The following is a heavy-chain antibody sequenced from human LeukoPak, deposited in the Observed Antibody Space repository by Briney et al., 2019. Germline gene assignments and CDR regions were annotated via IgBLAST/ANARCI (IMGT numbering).Heavy chain of an antibody. CDR1: GYTFTSYY. Sequence: ASVKVSCKASGYTFTSYYMHWVRQAPGQGLEWMGIINPSGGNTNYAQKLQGRVTMTTDTSTSTAYMELRSLRSDDTAVYYCARDHTYYYGSGSNNWFDPWGQGTLVTVSS. D-gene: IGHD3-10*01. V-gene: IGHV1-46*01. CDR3: ARDHTYYYGSGSNNWFDP. J-gene: IGHJ5*02. CDR2: INPSGGNT.